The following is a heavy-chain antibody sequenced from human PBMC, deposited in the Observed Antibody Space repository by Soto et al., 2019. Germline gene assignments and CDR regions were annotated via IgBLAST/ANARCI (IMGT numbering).Heavy chain of an antibody. CDR2: IYPGDSDT. J-gene: IGHJ4*02. CDR3: ARQTHDSRGYYYYFDY. Sequence: GESLKISCKGSGYSLTSYWIGWVRQMPGKGLEWMGIIYPGDSDTRYSPSFQGQVTISADKSISTAYLQWSSLKASDTAMYYCARQTHDSRGYYYYFDYWGQGTLVTVSS. D-gene: IGHD3-22*01. CDR1: GYSLTSYW. V-gene: IGHV5-51*01.